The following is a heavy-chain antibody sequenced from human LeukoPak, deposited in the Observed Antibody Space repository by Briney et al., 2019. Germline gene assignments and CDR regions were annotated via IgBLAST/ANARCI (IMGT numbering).Heavy chain of an antibody. CDR1: GFTFSSYG. J-gene: IGHJ6*02. CDR3: AKAGPSPDYYGMDV. V-gene: IGHV3-30*18. CDR2: ISYDGSNK. Sequence: GGSLRLSCAASGFTFSSYGMHWVRQAPGKGLEWVAVISYDGSNKYYADSVKGRFTISRDNSKNTLYLQMNSLRAEDTAVYYCAKAGPSPDYYGMDVWGQGTTVTVSS.